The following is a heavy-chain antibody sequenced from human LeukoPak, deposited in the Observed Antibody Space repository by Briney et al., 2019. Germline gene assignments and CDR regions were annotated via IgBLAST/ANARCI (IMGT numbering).Heavy chain of an antibody. J-gene: IGHJ5*02. Sequence: SVNVSCKASGSTFSSYTISWVRQAPGQGLEWMGRIIPILGIANYAQKFQGRVTITADKSTSTAYMELSSLRSEDTAVYYCARSSGWSLNWFDPWGQGTLVTVSS. CDR2: IIPILGIA. CDR1: GSTFSSYT. V-gene: IGHV1-69*02. CDR3: ARSSGWSLNWFDP. D-gene: IGHD6-19*01.